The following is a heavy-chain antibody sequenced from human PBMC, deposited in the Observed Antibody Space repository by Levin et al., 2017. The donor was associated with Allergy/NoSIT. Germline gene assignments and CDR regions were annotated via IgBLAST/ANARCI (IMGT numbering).Heavy chain of an antibody. Sequence: GSLRLSCAVYGGSLSGYYWSWIRQPPGKGLEWIGEINDSGSPNYNPSLKSRVTILGDTSKNQFSLKLSSVTAADTAVYYCTRGLRFGEYPLRDYWGQGTLVTVSS. D-gene: IGHD3-10*01. CDR2: INDSGSP. CDR1: GGSLSGYY. V-gene: IGHV4-34*01. CDR3: TRGLRFGEYPLRDY. J-gene: IGHJ4*02.